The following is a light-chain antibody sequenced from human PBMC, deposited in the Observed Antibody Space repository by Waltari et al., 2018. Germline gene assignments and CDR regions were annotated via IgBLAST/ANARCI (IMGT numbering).Light chain of an antibody. CDR3: QKNESLPAT. Sequence: EIMLTQSPGTLSLSPGERATPSCSASQSISKYLAWYQHKPGQAPRLLIYEASSRATGVPDRFSGSGSGTDFSLTISRLQPEDFAVYYCQKNESLPATFGQGTKVEIK. CDR2: EAS. CDR1: QSISKY. J-gene: IGKJ1*01. V-gene: IGKV3-20*01.